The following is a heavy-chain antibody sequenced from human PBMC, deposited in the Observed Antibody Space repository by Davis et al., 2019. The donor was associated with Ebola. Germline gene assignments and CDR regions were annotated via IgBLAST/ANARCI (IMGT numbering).Heavy chain of an antibody. CDR3: ARGTNAYNPGGYFDS. CDR1: GYSFTSYW. J-gene: IGHJ4*02. CDR2: IFPGDSDT. Sequence: GESLKISCKASGYSFTSYWIVWVRQMPGKGLECMGIIFPGDSDTRYSPSFQGQVTISADKSISTAYLQWSSLKASDTAIYYCARGTNAYNPGGYFDSWGQGTLATVSS. D-gene: IGHD5-24*01. V-gene: IGHV5-51*01.